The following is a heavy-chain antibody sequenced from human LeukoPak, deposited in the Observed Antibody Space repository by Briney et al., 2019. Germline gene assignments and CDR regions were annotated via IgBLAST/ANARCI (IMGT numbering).Heavy chain of an antibody. J-gene: IGHJ3*02. CDR1: GFTFSSYG. V-gene: IGHV3-30*18. CDR3: AKVIGGYDSRAFDI. D-gene: IGHD5-12*01. CDR2: ISYDGSNK. Sequence: PRGSLRLSCAASGFTFSSYGMHWVRQAPGKGLEWGAVISYDGSNKYYADSVKGRFTISRDNSKNTLYLQMNSLRAEDTAVYYCAKVIGGYDSRAFDIWGQGTMVTVSP.